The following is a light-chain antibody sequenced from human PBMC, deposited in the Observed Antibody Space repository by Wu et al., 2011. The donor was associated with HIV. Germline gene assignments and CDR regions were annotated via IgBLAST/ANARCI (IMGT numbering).Light chain of an antibody. J-gene: IGKJ2*01. Sequence: EIVLTQSPGTLSLSPGERATLSCRASQSVSSRYLAWYHQRPGQAPRLLIYGASTRATGIPARFSGSGSGTEFTLTISSMQSEDFAVYYCQQYNNWPPAYTFGQGTRLEIK. CDR2: GAS. V-gene: IGKV3-15*01. CDR1: QSVSSRY. CDR3: QQYNNWPPAYT.